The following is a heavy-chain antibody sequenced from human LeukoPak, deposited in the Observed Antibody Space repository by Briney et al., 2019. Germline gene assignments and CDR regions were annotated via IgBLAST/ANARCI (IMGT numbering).Heavy chain of an antibody. CDR3: TAEIYRGHVYSYYYGMDV. CDR2: IVVGSDST. J-gene: IGHJ6*02. Sequence: SVKVSCKASGYTFTRYAMNWLRQAPGQRLEWIGWIVVGSDSTKYAQKFQERVSITRDMSTSTVYMELSSLRSEDTAVYYCTAEIYRGHVYSYYYGMDVWGQGTTVTVFS. V-gene: IGHV1-58*02. CDR1: GYTFTRYA. D-gene: IGHD5-12*01.